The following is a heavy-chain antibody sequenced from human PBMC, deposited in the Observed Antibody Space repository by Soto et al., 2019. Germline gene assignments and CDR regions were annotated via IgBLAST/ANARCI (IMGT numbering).Heavy chain of an antibody. Sequence: EVQLLESGGGLVQPGGSLRLSCAASGFTFSSYAMSWVRQAPGKGLEWVSAISGSGGSTYYADSVKCRFTISRDNSKNTLYLQMNSLRAEDTAVYYCTKAQLLWFGELYYWGQGTLVTVSS. J-gene: IGHJ4*02. CDR3: TKAQLLWFGELYY. D-gene: IGHD3-10*01. V-gene: IGHV3-23*01. CDR2: ISGSGGST. CDR1: GFTFSSYA.